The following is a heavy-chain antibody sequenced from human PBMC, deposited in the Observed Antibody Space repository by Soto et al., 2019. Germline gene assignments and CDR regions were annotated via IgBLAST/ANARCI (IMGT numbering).Heavy chain of an antibody. CDR1: GGSFSGYY. CDR3: ARGPFYDIVVVVAATGGNDAFDI. J-gene: IGHJ3*02. D-gene: IGHD2-15*01. CDR2: INHSGST. V-gene: IGHV4-34*01. Sequence: SETLSLTCAVYGGSFSGYYWSWIRQPPGKGLEWIGEINHSGSTNYNPSLKSRVNISVDTSKNQFSLKLSSVTAADTAVYYCARGPFYDIVVVVAATGGNDAFDIWGQGTMVTVSS.